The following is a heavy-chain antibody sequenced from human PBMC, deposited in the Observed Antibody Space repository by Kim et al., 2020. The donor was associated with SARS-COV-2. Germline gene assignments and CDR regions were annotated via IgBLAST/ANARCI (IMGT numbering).Heavy chain of an antibody. V-gene: IGHV3-73*01. CDR3: TRVKPIAGGGYDAFDI. J-gene: IGHJ3*02. Sequence: GGSLRLSCAAFGFTFSGSTLHWVRQASGKGLEWVGRIRSKANSYATAYAASVKGRFTIPRDDSKNTAYRQMNSLKTEDTAVYYCTRVKPIAGGGYDAFDIWGQGTMVTVAS. CDR1: GFTFSGST. D-gene: IGHD6-19*01. CDR2: IRSKANSYAT.